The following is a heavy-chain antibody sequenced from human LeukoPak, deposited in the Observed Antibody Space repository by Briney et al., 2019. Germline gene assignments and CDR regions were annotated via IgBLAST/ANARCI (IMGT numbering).Heavy chain of an antibody. D-gene: IGHD2-15*01. CDR1: GYTFTSYY. CDR2: INPSGGST. Sequence: ASVKVSCKASGYTFTSYYMHWVRQVPGQGLEWMGIINPSGGSTSYAQKFQGRVTMTRDTSTSTVYMELSSLRSEDTAVYYCARDWGGTGNSVVVAALYNWFDPWGQGTLVTVSS. CDR3: ARDWGGTGNSVVVAALYNWFDP. V-gene: IGHV1-46*01. J-gene: IGHJ5*02.